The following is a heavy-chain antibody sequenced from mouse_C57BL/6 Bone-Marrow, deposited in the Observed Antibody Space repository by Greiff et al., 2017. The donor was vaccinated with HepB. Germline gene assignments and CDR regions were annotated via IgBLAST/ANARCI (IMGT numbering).Heavy chain of an antibody. CDR1: GYTFTDYE. D-gene: IGHD2-4*01. CDR3: TRYDYEGAMDY. Sequence: LVESGAELVRPGASVTLSCKASGYTFTDYEMHWVKQTPVHGLEWIGAIDPETGGTAYNQKFKGKAILTADKTSSTAYMELRSLTSEDSAVYYCTRYDYEGAMDYWGQGTSVTVSS. J-gene: IGHJ4*01. CDR2: IDPETGGT. V-gene: IGHV1-15*01.